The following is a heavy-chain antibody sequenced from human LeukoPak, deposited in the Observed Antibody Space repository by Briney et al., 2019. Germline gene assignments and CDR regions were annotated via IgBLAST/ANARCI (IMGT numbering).Heavy chain of an antibody. Sequence: SETLSLTCSVSGGSISGHYWTWIRQPPGKGLEWIGYIYYSGSTNYNPSLKSRVTISVDTSKNQFSLKLSSVTAADTAVFYCARHVASRYYFDYWGQGTLVTVSS. V-gene: IGHV4-59*08. J-gene: IGHJ4*02. CDR1: GGSISGHY. CDR3: ARHVASRYYFDY. CDR2: IYYSGST.